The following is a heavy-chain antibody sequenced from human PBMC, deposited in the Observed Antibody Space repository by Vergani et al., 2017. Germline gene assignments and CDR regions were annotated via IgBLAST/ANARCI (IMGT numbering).Heavy chain of an antibody. CDR3: ARSVDTATYYFDY. CDR2: IYPSDSDT. CDR1: GFSFTSYW. V-gene: IGHV5-51*03. D-gene: IGHD5-18*01. Sequence: EVQPVQSGAEVKKPGESLKISCKGSGFSFTSYWIGWVRQMPGKGLEWMGIIYPSDSDTRYSPSFQGQVTISADNSISTAYLQWSRLKASDTAVYYCARSVDTATYYFDYWGQGTLVTVSS. J-gene: IGHJ4*02.